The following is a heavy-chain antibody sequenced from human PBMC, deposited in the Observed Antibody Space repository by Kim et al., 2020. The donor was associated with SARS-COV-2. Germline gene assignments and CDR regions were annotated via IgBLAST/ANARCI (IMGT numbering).Heavy chain of an antibody. V-gene: IGHV3-11*03. Sequence: TDTVKGRFTNSRDTAENSLYQQMNSLRPEDTAVYYCARRALDSSTSHDYWGQGTRITVSA. J-gene: IGHJ4*01. D-gene: IGHD6-13*01. CDR3: ARRALDSSTSHDY.